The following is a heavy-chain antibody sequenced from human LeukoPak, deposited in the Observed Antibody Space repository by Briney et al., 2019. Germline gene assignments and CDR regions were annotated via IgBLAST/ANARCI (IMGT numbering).Heavy chain of an antibody. J-gene: IGHJ6*03. Sequence: SETLSLACAVYGGSFSGYYWSWIRQPPGKGLEWIGEINHSGSTNYNPSLKSRVTISVDTSKNQFSLKLSSVTAADTAVYYCARGGPLSLGYSYGPLYYYYYYMDVWGKGTTVTVSS. CDR2: INHSGST. V-gene: IGHV4-34*01. CDR1: GGSFSGYY. D-gene: IGHD5-18*01. CDR3: ARGGPLSLGYSYGPLYYYYYYMDV.